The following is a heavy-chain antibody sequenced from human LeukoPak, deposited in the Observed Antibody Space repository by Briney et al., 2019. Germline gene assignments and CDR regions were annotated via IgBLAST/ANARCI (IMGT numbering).Heavy chain of an antibody. CDR1: GYTFTSYD. J-gene: IGHJ5*02. CDR3: ARGVDILSGSNWFDP. Sequence: ASVKVSCKASGYTFTSYDINWVRQATGPGLEWMGWMNPNRGNTGYAQKFQGRVTMTRSTSISTAYMELSSLRSEDTAVYYCARGVDILSGSNWFDPWGQGALVTVSS. V-gene: IGHV1-8*01. D-gene: IGHD3-9*01. CDR2: MNPNRGNT.